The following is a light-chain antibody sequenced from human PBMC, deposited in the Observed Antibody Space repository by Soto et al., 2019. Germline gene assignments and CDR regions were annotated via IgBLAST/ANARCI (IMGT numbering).Light chain of an antibody. V-gene: IGKV1-9*01. CDR3: QQLNDYPLT. Sequence: DIQLTQSPSFLSASVGDRITITCRASQGVRGNLAWYQQKPGKAPKLLISAASSLQSGVPSRFSGSGSGTEFTLTISCLLPEDFATYYCQQLNDYPLTFGGGTKVEIK. J-gene: IGKJ4*01. CDR2: AAS. CDR1: QGVRGN.